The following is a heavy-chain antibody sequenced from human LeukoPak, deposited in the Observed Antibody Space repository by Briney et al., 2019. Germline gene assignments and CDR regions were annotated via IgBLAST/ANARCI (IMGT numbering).Heavy chain of an antibody. Sequence: PGGSLRLSCAASGFTFSSYSMNWVRQAPGKGLEWVSSISSSSSYIYYADSVKGRFTISRDNAKNTLYLHMSSLGAEDTAVYYCARGKYYYDPLDYWGQGTLVTVSS. V-gene: IGHV3-21*01. CDR2: ISSSSSYI. J-gene: IGHJ4*02. CDR3: ARGKYYYDPLDY. D-gene: IGHD3-22*01. CDR1: GFTFSSYS.